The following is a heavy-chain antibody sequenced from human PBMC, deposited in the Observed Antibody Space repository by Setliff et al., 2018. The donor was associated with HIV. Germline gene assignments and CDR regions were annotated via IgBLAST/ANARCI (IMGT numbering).Heavy chain of an antibody. Sequence: PGGSLRLSCAASGFTFNNYGMHWVRQAPGKGLEWVAFIRYDGSDKYFADTVKGRFTISKDNSKNTLYLQMDSLRVEDTALYYCAKARSSNIIPLDYWGQGTLVTVSS. V-gene: IGHV3-30*02. D-gene: IGHD3-3*01. CDR3: AKARSSNIIPLDY. J-gene: IGHJ4*02. CDR1: GFTFNNYG. CDR2: IRYDGSDK.